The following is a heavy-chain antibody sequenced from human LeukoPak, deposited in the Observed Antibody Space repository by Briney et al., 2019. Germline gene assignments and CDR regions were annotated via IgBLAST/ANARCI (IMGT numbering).Heavy chain of an antibody. Sequence: SGGSLRLSCAASGFTFSSYSMNWVRQAPGKGLEWVSYISSSSSTIYYADSVKGRFTISRDNAKNSLYLQMNSLRAEDTAVYYCARGGEDYCDSSGSFDYWGQGTLVTVSS. CDR3: ARGGEDYCDSSGSFDY. D-gene: IGHD3-22*01. V-gene: IGHV3-48*01. CDR2: ISSSSSTI. CDR1: GFTFSSYS. J-gene: IGHJ4*02.